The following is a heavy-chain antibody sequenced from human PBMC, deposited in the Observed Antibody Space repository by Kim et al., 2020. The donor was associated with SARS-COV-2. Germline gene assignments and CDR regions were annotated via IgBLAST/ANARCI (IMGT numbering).Heavy chain of an antibody. CDR3: ARDSGYGDPFDY. D-gene: IGHD4-17*01. J-gene: IGHJ4*02. V-gene: IGHV4-59*01. Sequence: TYKPPPKSRVTISLDTFRKQFSLKLTSVIAADTAVYFCARDSGYGDPFDYWGQGTLVTVSS.